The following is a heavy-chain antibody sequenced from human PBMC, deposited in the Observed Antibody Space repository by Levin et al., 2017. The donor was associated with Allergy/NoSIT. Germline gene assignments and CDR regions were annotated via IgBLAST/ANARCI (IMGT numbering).Heavy chain of an antibody. CDR3: ARADGGNPGAFDI. CDR2: IYYSGST. V-gene: IGHV4-31*03. J-gene: IGHJ3*02. Sequence: PSETLSLTCTVSGGSISSGGYYWSWIRQHPGKGLEWIGYIYYSGSTYYNPSLKSRVTISVDTSKNQFSLKLSSVTAADTAVYYCARADGGNPGAFDIWGQGTMVTVSS. D-gene: IGHD4-23*01. CDR1: GGSISSGGYY.